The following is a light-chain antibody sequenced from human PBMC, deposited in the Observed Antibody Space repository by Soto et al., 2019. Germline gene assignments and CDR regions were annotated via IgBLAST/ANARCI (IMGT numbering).Light chain of an antibody. CDR2: GAS. J-gene: IGKJ5*01. V-gene: IGKV3-20*01. CDR1: QIVSQSVRSSY. Sequence: EIVLTHSPGTLSLSPCERATLFGSASQIVSQSVRSSYLAWYQRIPGQAPRLLIYGASMRATGIPDRFSGSGSGTDFTLTISRLEPEDFAVYYCQQCGSSSTFGQGTRLEIK. CDR3: QQCGSSST.